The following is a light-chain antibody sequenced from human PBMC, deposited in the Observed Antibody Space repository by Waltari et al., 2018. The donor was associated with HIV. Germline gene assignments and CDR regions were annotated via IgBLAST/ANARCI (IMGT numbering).Light chain of an antibody. Sequence: QAVVTQEPSLTVSPGGTVTLTCCSSTGPVTSGHHPYWFQQRPGQAPRTLIYDTTNKHSWTPARFSGSLLGGKAALTLSGAQPEDEAEYYCLLSYAGPRPWVFGGGTKVTVL. V-gene: IGLV7-46*01. CDR3: LLSYAGPRPWV. CDR1: TGPVTSGHH. J-gene: IGLJ3*02. CDR2: DTT.